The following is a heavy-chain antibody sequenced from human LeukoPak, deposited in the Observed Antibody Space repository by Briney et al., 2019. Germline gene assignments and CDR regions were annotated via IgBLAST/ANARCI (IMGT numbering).Heavy chain of an antibody. CDR1: GYTFTSYY. V-gene: IGHV1-46*01. CDR3: ARDKPDARITMIPYFDY. CDR2: INPSGGST. D-gene: IGHD3-22*01. Sequence: ASVKVSCKASGYTFTSYYMHWVRQAPGQGLEWMGIINPSGGSTSYAQKLQGRVTMTTDTSTSTAYMELRSLRSDDTAVYYCARDKPDARITMIPYFDYWGQGTLVTVSS. J-gene: IGHJ4*02.